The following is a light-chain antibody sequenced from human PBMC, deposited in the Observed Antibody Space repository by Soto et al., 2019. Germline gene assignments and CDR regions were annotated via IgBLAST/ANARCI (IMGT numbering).Light chain of an antibody. CDR3: CSYAGSSTHYV. V-gene: IGLV2-23*01. J-gene: IGLJ1*01. CDR2: EGS. CDR1: SSDVGSYNL. Sequence: QSALTQPASVSGSPGQSITISCTGTSSDVGSYNLVSWYQQHPGQAPKLMIYEGSKRPSGVSNRFSGSKSGNTASLTISGLQAEDEADYYCCSYAGSSTHYVFGTGTKLTVL.